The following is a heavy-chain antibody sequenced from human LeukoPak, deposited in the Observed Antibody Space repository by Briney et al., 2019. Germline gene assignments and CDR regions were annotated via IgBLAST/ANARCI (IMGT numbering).Heavy chain of an antibody. CDR1: GFTFSSYE. Sequence: GALRLSCAASGFTFSSYEMNWVRQAPGKGLEWVSYISSSGSTIYYADSVKGRFTISRDNSKNTLYLQMNSLRAEDTAVYYCAKVRQGGVIDGNDYWGQGTLVTVSS. V-gene: IGHV3-48*03. CDR3: AKVRQGGVIDGNDY. J-gene: IGHJ4*02. CDR2: ISSSGSTI. D-gene: IGHD3-16*02.